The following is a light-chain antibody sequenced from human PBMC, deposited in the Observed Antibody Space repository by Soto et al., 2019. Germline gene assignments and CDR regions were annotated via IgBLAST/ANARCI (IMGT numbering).Light chain of an antibody. CDR1: QSISSDY. Sequence: EIVLTQSPGTLSLSIGERATLSCRASQSISSDYVAWYQQKPGQAPRRLIYDASRRATGIPHRFSGSGSGTDFNLTISSLEPEDFSVYFCQQYGNSPPTFGPGTRVD. CDR3: QQYGNSPPT. J-gene: IGKJ3*01. CDR2: DAS. V-gene: IGKV3-20*01.